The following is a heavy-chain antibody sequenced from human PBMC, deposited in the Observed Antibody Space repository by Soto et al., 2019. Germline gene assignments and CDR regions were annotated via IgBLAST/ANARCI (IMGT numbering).Heavy chain of an antibody. Sequence: GGSLRLSCAASGFTFSSYAMSWVRQAPGKGLEWVSAISGSGGSTYYADSVKGRFTISRDNSKNTLYLQMNSLRAEDTAVYYCAKEGDFGVVSSDIYFDYWGQGTLVTVSS. D-gene: IGHD3-3*01. CDR1: GFTFSSYA. CDR2: ISGSGGST. J-gene: IGHJ4*02. V-gene: IGHV3-23*01. CDR3: AKEGDFGVVSSDIYFDY.